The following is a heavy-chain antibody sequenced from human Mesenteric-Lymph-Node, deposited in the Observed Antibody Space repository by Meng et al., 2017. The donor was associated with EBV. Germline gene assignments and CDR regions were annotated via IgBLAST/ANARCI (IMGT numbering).Heavy chain of an antibody. D-gene: IGHD3-22*01. CDR2: SQLGGST. V-gene: IGHV4-4*02. Sequence: QVQLQESGPGLVKASXXLSLTCAVSGASISSTNRWTWVRQPSGRGLEWIGESQLGGSTNYNPSLKSRVTISLDKSKNQFSLNLNSVTAADTAVYFCARAPDRSGSLFWGQGTLVTVSS. J-gene: IGHJ4*02. CDR3: ARAPDRSGSLF. CDR1: GASISSTNR.